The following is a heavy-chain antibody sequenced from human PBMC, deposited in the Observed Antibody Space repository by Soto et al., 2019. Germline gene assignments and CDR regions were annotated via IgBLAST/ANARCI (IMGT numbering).Heavy chain of an antibody. Sequence: GGSLRLSCAASGFTFSSYAMSWVRQAPGKGLELVAKITQNGREKYYVDSVKGRFTIYRDNAKNSLYLQMNSLRAEDTAMYYCARDQRIDDFWSQDYYCYMDVWGKGTTVTVSS. CDR1: GFTFSSYA. CDR3: ARDQRIDDFWSQDYYCYMDV. CDR2: ITQNGREK. J-gene: IGHJ6*03. V-gene: IGHV3-7*01. D-gene: IGHD3-3*01.